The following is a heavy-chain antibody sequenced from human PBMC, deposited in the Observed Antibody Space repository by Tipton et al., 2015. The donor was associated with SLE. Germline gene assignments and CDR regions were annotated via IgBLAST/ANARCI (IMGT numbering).Heavy chain of an antibody. Sequence: TLSLXCAVYGGSISSSSSYYWAWIRQPPGKGLEWIGEINHSGSTNYNPSLKSRVTISVDTSNNQFSLKLSSVTAADTAVYYCARGPRTDCWSGYRPWGQGTLVTVSS. D-gene: IGHD3-3*01. CDR1: GGSISSSSSYY. CDR2: INHSGST. CDR3: ARGPRTDCWSGYRP. J-gene: IGHJ5*02. V-gene: IGHV4-34*01.